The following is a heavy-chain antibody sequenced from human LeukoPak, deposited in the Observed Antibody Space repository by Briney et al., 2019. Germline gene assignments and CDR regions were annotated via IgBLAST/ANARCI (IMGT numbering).Heavy chain of an antibody. D-gene: IGHD3-10*01. CDR1: GASVYSGDYY. V-gene: IGHV4-39*01. J-gene: IGHJ4*01. Sequence: PSETLSLTCSVLGASVYSGDYYWAWIRQPPGKSLEYIGSIYYSGVTYDNPSLTGRFTMSVDRSKNQFSLNLASVTAADTAVYYCARRGAYGSENYFEYWGQGVLVIVSS. CDR2: IYYSGVT. CDR3: ARRGAYGSENYFEY.